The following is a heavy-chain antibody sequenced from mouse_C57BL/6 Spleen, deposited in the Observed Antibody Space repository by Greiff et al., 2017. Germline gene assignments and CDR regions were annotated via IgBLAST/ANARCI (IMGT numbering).Heavy chain of an antibody. J-gene: IGHJ3*01. CDR1: GFPITSGYY. CDR3: AGDDYEYGPGFAY. D-gene: IGHD2-4*01. Sequence: VKLQESGPGLVKPSQSLFLTCSITGFPITSGYYWIWIRQSPGKPLEWMGYITHSGETFYNPSLPSPISITSETSKNQFFLQLNSVTTEDTAMYYCAGDDYEYGPGFAYWGQGTLVTVSA. V-gene: IGHV12-3*01. CDR2: ITHSGET.